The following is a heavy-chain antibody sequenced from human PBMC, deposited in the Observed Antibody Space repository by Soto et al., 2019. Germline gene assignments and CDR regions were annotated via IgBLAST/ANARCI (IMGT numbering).Heavy chain of an antibody. J-gene: IGHJ4*02. CDR2: IDPGRDTT. V-gene: IGHV1-46*04. CDR1: GYTFSNYD. D-gene: IGHD4-17*01. Sequence: QVQLVQSGPEVKKPGASVKVSCEASGYTFSNYDIHLIRQAPGQGLEWMGIIDPGRDTTTYAHKLQGRVTMTRDTSTSTVYMELSSLTSEDTAVYYCARAGDTSGYYDYWGRGTLVTVSS. CDR3: ARAGDTSGYYDY.